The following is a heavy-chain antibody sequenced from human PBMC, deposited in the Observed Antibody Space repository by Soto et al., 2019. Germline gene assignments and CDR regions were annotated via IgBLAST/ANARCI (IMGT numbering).Heavy chain of an antibody. J-gene: IGHJ4*02. CDR1: GFTFSSYA. V-gene: IGHV3-23*01. CDR2: ISGSGGST. CDR3: AKDLEGCYDFWSGYPANLDY. D-gene: IGHD3-3*01. Sequence: GGSLRLPCAASGFTFSSYAMSWVRQAPGKGLEWVSAISGSGGSTYSADSVQGRFTISRDNSKNALYLKMNRLRDEDTAVYYCAKDLEGCYDFWSGYPANLDYWGQGPLVTVAS.